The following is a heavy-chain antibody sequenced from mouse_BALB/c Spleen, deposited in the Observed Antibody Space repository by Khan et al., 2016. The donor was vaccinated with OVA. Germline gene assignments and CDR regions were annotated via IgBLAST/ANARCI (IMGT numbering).Heavy chain of an antibody. Sequence: EVQLQESGPGLVKPSQSLSLTCTVTGYSITSDYAWNWIRQFPGNKLEWMAYITYSGSTGYNPSLKSRISITRDTSKNKFFLQLNSVTTEDTATYYCARDYGSSYLFFDSWGQGTTLTVSS. CDR2: ITYSGST. CDR1: GYSITSDYA. V-gene: IGHV3-2*02. D-gene: IGHD1-1*01. J-gene: IGHJ2*01. CDR3: ARDYGSSYLFFDS.